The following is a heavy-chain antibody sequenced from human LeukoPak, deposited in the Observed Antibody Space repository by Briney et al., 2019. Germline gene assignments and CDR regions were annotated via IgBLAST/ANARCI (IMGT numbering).Heavy chain of an antibody. Sequence: GGSLRLSCAASGFTFSSFGMHWVRQAPGKGLEWVAVLSYDGSNRYHADSVKGRFTISRDNSKNTLYLQMNSLRAEDTAVYYCAKDASTVTLHADYWGQGTLVTVSS. D-gene: IGHD4-17*01. CDR2: LSYDGSNR. V-gene: IGHV3-30*18. CDR3: AKDASTVTLHADY. CDR1: GFTFSSFG. J-gene: IGHJ4*02.